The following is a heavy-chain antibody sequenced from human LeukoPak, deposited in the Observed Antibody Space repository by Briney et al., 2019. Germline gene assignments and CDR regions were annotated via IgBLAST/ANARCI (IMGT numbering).Heavy chain of an antibody. CDR3: ARLQTGYSSSWGVDY. CDR1: GYTFTSYG. D-gene: IGHD6-13*01. Sequence: GASVKVSCKASGYTFTSYGISWVRQAPGQGLEWMGWISAYNGNTNYAQKLQGRVTMTTDTSTSTAYMELSRLRSDDTAVYYCARLQTGYSSSWGVDYWGQGTLVTVSS. CDR2: ISAYNGNT. V-gene: IGHV1-18*01. J-gene: IGHJ4*02.